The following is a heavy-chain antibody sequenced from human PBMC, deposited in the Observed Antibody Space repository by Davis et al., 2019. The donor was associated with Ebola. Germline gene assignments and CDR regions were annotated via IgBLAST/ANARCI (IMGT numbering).Heavy chain of an antibody. Sequence: PSETLSLTCTVSGGSISSYYWSWIRQPPGKGLEWIGYIYYSGSTNYNPSLKSRVTISVDTSKNQFSLKLSSVTAADTAVYYCARVIGGWTREFDYWGQGTLVTVSS. CDR2: IYYSGST. CDR1: GGSISSYY. V-gene: IGHV4-59*01. D-gene: IGHD6-19*01. J-gene: IGHJ4*02. CDR3: ARVIGGWTREFDY.